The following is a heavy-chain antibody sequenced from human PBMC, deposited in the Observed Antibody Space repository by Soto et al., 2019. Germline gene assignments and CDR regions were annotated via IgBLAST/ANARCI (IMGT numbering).Heavy chain of an antibody. V-gene: IGHV4-59*01. CDR3: ARTTVYYYDSSGYLDGMDV. Sequence: SETLSLTCTVSGGSISSYYWSWIRQPPGKGLEWIGYIYYSGSTNYNPSLKSRVTISVDTSKNQFSLKLSSVTAADTAVYYCARTTVYYYDSSGYLDGMDVWGQGTTVTVSS. J-gene: IGHJ6*02. D-gene: IGHD3-22*01. CDR2: IYYSGST. CDR1: GGSISSYY.